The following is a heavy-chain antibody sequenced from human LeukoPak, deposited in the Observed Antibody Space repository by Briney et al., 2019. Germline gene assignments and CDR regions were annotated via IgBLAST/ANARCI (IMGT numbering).Heavy chain of an antibody. V-gene: IGHV3-7*01. CDR2: IKQDGSEK. CDR3: ARRPPYYYYYMDV. Sequence: GGSLRLSCAASGFTFSSYWMSWVRQAPGKGLEWVANIKQDGSEKYYVDSVKGRFTTSRDNAKNSLYLQMNSLRAEDTAVYYCARRPPYYYYYMDVWGKGTTVTVSS. J-gene: IGHJ6*03. CDR1: GFTFSSYW.